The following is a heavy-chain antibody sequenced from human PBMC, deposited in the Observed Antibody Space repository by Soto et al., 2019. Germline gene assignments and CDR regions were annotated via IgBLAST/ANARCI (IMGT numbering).Heavy chain of an antibody. CDR1: GGTFSNYA. V-gene: IGHV1-69*06. D-gene: IGHD1-1*01. J-gene: IGHJ5*02. CDR2: IIPILGRR. Sequence: VQLVQSGAEVRKPGSSVKVSCKTSGGTFSNYAVYWVRQAPGQGLEWMGGIIPILGRRNYAPRFQGRVTIPGNKSKNTTNRKLTTLNFGDPALYSCRRKEPLTRNPWSAPWGKGPLAPFS. CDR3: RRKEPLTRNPWSAP.